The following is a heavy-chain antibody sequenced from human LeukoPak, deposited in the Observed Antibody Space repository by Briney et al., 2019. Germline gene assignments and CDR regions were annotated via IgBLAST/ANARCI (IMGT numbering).Heavy chain of an antibody. CDR2: IYYSGST. J-gene: IGHJ4*02. CDR3: ARVYSSSWYYFEY. V-gene: IGHV4-59*01. Sequence: SETLSLTCTVSGGSISSYYWSWIRQPPGKGLEWIGYIYYSGSTNYNPSLKSRVTISVDTSKNQFSLKLSSVTAADTAVYYCARVYSSSWYYFEYWGQGTLVTVSS. CDR1: GGSISSYY. D-gene: IGHD6-13*01.